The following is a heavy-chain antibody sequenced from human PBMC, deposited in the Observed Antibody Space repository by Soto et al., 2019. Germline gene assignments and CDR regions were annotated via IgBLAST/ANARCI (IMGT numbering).Heavy chain of an antibody. CDR1: GGSISSSNW. D-gene: IGHD3-3*01. Sequence: SETLSRTCAVSGGSISSSNWWSWVRQPPGKVLEWIGEIYHSGSTNYNPSLKSRVTISVDKSKNQFSLKLSSVTAADTAVYYCASKFHLWSVYPNWGQGTLVTVSS. CDR3: ASKFHLWSVYPN. J-gene: IGHJ4*02. V-gene: IGHV4-4*02. CDR2: IYHSGST.